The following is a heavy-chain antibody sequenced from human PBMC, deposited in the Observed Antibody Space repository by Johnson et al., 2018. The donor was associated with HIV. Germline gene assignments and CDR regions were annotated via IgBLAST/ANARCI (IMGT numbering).Heavy chain of an antibody. J-gene: IGHJ3*02. D-gene: IGHD5-24*01. CDR1: GFTFDDYG. V-gene: IGHV3-48*01. CDR2: ISNSASAI. CDR3: ARRPRDDAFDI. Sequence: VQLVESGGGVVRPGGSLRLSCAASGFTFDDYGMSWVRQAPGKGLEWVSYISNSASAIYYADSVKGRFTISRDNSKNTLYLQMNSLRAEDTAVYYCARRPRDDAFDIWGQGTMVTVSS.